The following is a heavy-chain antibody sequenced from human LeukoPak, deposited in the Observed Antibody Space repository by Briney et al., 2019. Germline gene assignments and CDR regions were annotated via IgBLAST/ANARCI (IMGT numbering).Heavy chain of an antibody. CDR1: GFTFDDYA. Sequence: GGSLRLSCAASGFTFDDYAMHWVRQAPGKGLEWVSGISWNSDSIGYADSVKGRFTISRDNAKKSLYLQMNSLRAEDTALYHCAKDVGALERNPDYWGQGILVTVSS. J-gene: IGHJ4*02. CDR2: ISWNSDSI. V-gene: IGHV3-9*01. D-gene: IGHD1-1*01. CDR3: AKDVGALERNPDY.